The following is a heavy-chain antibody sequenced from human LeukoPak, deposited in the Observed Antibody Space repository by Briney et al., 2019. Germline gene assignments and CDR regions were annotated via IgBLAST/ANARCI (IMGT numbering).Heavy chain of an antibody. CDR3: ARDGMVRELDY. Sequence: TLSLTCTVSGGSISSGGYYWSWIRQHPGMGLEWFGYIYYSGSTYYNPSLKSRVTISVDTYKNQFSLKLSSVTAADTAVYYCARDGMVRELDYWGQGTLVTVSS. D-gene: IGHD3-10*01. CDR1: GGSISSGGYY. J-gene: IGHJ4*02. CDR2: IYYSGST. V-gene: IGHV4-31*03.